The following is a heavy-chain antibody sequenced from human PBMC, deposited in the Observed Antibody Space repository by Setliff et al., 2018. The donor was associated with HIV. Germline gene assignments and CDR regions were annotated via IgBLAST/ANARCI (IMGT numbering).Heavy chain of an antibody. V-gene: IGHV3-23*01. D-gene: IGHD1-26*01. Sequence: GESLRLSCAVSGFTFSTYAMSWVRQAPGKGLEWVSTISAGGGSTYYADSVKGRFTISRDNSKNTLYLQMNSLRAEDTAVYYCVKNLGVGEYSASEDAFDIWGQGTMVTVSS. J-gene: IGHJ3*02. CDR3: VKNLGVGEYSASEDAFDI. CDR2: ISAGGGST. CDR1: GFTFSTYA.